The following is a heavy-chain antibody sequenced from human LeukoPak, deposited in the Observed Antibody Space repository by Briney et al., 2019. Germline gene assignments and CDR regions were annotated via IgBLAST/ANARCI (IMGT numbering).Heavy chain of an antibody. D-gene: IGHD2-15*01. Sequence: GGSLRLSCAASGFTFSNYGMHWVRQAPGKGLEWVAVIWYDGSNRYSADSVKGRFTLSRDNSKNTLYLQMNSLRAEDTAVYYCAKECSGGSCYSAGQYYCYGMDAWGQGTTVTVSS. CDR3: AKECSGGSCYSAGQYYCYGMDA. CDR2: IWYDGSNR. CDR1: GFTFSNYG. V-gene: IGHV3-33*06. J-gene: IGHJ6*02.